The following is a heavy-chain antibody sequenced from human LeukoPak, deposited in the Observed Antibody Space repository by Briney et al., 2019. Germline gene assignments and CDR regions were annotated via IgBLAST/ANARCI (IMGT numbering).Heavy chain of an antibody. CDR1: GFSFSSSS. D-gene: IGHD2-2*01. V-gene: IGHV3-48*04. J-gene: IGHJ5*02. CDR3: AREPPSPDIVVVPAVFDP. CDR2: ISSSSSAI. Sequence: GGSLRLSCAASGFSFSSSSMNWVRQAPGKGLEWISYISSSSSAIYYADSVKGRFTISRDNAKNTLYLQMNSLRAEDTAVYYCAREPPSPDIVVVPAVFDPWGQGTLVTVSS.